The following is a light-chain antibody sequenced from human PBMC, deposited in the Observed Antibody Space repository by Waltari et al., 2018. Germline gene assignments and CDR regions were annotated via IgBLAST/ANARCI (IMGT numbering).Light chain of an antibody. CDR3: QAWDSSTAYV. J-gene: IGLJ1*01. Sequence: SYELTQPPSVSVSPGQTASITCSGDKLGDKSASWYQQKPGQPPVLVIYQDSKRPSGIPERFSGSKSANTATLSISGTQAMDEADYYCQAWDSSTAYVFGTGTKVTVL. V-gene: IGLV3-1*01. CDR1: KLGDKS. CDR2: QDS.